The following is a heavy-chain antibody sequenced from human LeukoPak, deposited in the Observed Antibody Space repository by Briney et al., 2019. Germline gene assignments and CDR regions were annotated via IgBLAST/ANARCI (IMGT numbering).Heavy chain of an antibody. CDR2: IRYDGSNK. CDR1: GFTFSSYG. CDR3: ARLGIAAAGICYYGMDV. Sequence: PGGSLRLSCAASGFTFSSYGMHWVRQAPGKGLEWVAVIRYDGSNKYYADSVKGRFTISRDNSKNTLYLQMNSLRAEDTAVYYCARLGIAAAGICYYGMDVWGQGTTVTVSS. D-gene: IGHD6-13*01. V-gene: IGHV3-33*01. J-gene: IGHJ6*02.